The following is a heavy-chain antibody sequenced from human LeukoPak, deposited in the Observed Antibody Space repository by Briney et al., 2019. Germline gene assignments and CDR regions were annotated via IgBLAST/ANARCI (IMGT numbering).Heavy chain of an antibody. CDR2: INHSGST. J-gene: IGHJ4*02. D-gene: IGHD3-3*01. CDR1: GGSFSGYY. CDR3: ARAYYTFSRHGGFDY. Sequence: PSETLSLTCAVCGGSFSGYYWSWIRQPPGKGLEWIGEINHSGSTNYNPSLKSRVTISVDTSKNQFSLKLSSVTAADTVVYYCARAYYTFSRHGGFDYWGQGTLVTVSS. V-gene: IGHV4-34*01.